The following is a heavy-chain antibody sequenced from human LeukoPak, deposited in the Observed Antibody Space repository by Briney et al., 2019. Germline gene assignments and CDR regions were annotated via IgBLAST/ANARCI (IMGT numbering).Heavy chain of an antibody. CDR3: AKDPVHSSSWQYYFDY. Sequence: GGSLRLSCAASGFIFSIYAMHWVRQAPGKGLEYVSAISSNGGSTNYADSVKGRFTISRDNSKNTLYLQMNSLRAEDTAVYYCAKDPVHSSSWQYYFDYWGQGTLVTVSS. J-gene: IGHJ4*02. V-gene: IGHV3-64*04. D-gene: IGHD6-13*01. CDR2: ISSNGGST. CDR1: GFIFSIYA.